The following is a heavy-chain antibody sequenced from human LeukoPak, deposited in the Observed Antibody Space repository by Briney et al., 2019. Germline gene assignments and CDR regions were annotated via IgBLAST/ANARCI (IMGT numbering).Heavy chain of an antibody. CDR2: INHSGST. V-gene: IGHV4-34*01. Sequence: SETLSLTCAVYGGSFSGYYWSWIRQPPGKGLEWIGEINHSGSTNYNPSLKSRVTISVDTSKNQFSLKLSSVTAADTAVYYCARGTDPNFWSGYGFDHWGQGTLVTVSS. CDR1: GGSFSGYY. D-gene: IGHD3-3*01. CDR3: ARGTDPNFWSGYGFDH. J-gene: IGHJ4*02.